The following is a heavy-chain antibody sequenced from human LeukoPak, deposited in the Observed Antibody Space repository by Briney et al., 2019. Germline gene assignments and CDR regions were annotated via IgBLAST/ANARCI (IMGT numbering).Heavy chain of an antibody. V-gene: IGHV1-69*05. Sequence: SVKVSCKASGGTFSSYAISWVRQAPGQGLEWMGGIIPIFGTANYAQKFQGRVTITTDESTSTAYMELSSLRSEDTAVYYCATGGSYYRDYFDYWGQRTLVTVSS. CDR3: ATGGSYYRDYFDY. CDR2: IIPIFGTA. CDR1: GGTFSSYA. J-gene: IGHJ4*02. D-gene: IGHD1-26*01.